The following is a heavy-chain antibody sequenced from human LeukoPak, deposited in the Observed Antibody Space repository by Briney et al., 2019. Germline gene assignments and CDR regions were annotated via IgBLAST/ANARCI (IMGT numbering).Heavy chain of an antibody. CDR2: IIPIFGTA. CDR1: GGTFSSYA. Sequence: SVKVSCXASGGTFSSYAISWVRQAPGQGLEWMGGIIPIFGTANYAQKFQGRVTITADESTSTAYMELSSLRSEDTAVYYCAVPRGIFGVEPYYMDVWGKGTTVTVSS. J-gene: IGHJ6*03. V-gene: IGHV1-69*13. D-gene: IGHD3-3*01. CDR3: AVPRGIFGVEPYYMDV.